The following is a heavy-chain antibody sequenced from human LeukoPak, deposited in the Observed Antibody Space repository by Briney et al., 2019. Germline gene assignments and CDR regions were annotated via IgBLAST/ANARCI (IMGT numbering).Heavy chain of an antibody. D-gene: IGHD5-12*01. CDR1: GFTFSTYW. CDR3: AKNWGATIYYAFDI. Sequence: GGSLRLSCAASGFTFSTYWMHWVRQGPGKGLVWVSRINPDGTNTRYADFVKGRFTISRDNAQNTLYLQMNSLRAEDTAVYYCAKNWGATIYYAFDIWGQGTMVTVSS. CDR2: INPDGTNT. J-gene: IGHJ3*02. V-gene: IGHV3-74*01.